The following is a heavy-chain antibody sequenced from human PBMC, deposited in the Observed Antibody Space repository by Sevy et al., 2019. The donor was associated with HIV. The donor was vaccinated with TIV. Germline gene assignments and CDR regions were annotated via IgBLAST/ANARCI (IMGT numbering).Heavy chain of an antibody. V-gene: IGHV3-48*02. CDR3: ARDMDYGVIGDY. CDR1: EFIFSSYS. Sequence: GGSLRLSCVASEFIFSSYSMNWVRQAPGRGLEWVAYINSGSNTKYYADSVKGRFTISRDNAKNSLNLQMNSLRDEDTAVYYCARDMDYGVIGDYWGQRTLVTVSS. CDR2: INSGSNTK. D-gene: IGHD4-17*01. J-gene: IGHJ4*02.